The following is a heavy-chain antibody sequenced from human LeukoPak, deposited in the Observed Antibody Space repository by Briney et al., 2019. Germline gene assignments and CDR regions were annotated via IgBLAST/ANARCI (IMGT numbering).Heavy chain of an antibody. CDR2: INWDGGST. Sequence: GGSLRLSCAASGFSFDDYTMHWVRQRPGKGLEWVSLINWDGGSTFYADSVRGRFSISRDTSKHSLYLEMHSLRTDDSALYYCAKGLGKVIAAAGTSGFDTWGRGTLVTVSS. J-gene: IGHJ4*01. V-gene: IGHV3-43*01. D-gene: IGHD6-13*01. CDR1: GFSFDDYT. CDR3: AKGLGKVIAAAGTSGFDT.